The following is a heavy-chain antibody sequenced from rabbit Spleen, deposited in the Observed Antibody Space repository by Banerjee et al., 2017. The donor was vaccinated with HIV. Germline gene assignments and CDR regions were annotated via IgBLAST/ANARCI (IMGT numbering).Heavy chain of an antibody. CDR2: IYTRDGST. CDR3: VRGTDTNGWGL. CDR1: GFDFSSSYY. Sequence: QSLEESGGDLVKPGASLTLTCKASGFDFSSSYYMCWVRQAPGKGLELIAWIYTRDGSTWYASWVNGRSTISQTSSTTVTLQMTSLTVADTATYFCVRGTDTNGWGLWGPGTLVTVS. J-gene: IGHJ6*01. D-gene: IGHD4-1*01. V-gene: IGHV1S40*01.